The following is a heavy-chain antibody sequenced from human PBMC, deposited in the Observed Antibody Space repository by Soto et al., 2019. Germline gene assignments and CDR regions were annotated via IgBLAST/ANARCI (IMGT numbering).Heavy chain of an antibody. Sequence: EVQLVETGGGLIQPVGSLRLSCTASGFTVSTNYMSWVRQAPGKGLEWVSVIYSGGSTYYADSVKGRFTISRDNSKNTLYLQMDSLRADDTAVYYCERDYTYYSYYGMDVWGQGTTFIVSS. CDR3: ERDYTYYSYYGMDV. V-gene: IGHV3-53*02. CDR1: GFTVSTNY. J-gene: IGHJ6*02. CDR2: IYSGGST.